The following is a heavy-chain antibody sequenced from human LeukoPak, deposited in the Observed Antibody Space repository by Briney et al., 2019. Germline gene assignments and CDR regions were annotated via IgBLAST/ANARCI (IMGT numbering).Heavy chain of an antibody. J-gene: IGHJ4*02. CDR2: ISGSGGSR. CDR1: GFTFSSYA. V-gene: IGHV3-23*01. CDR3: AKEMVIVVVVAADY. D-gene: IGHD2-15*01. Sequence: GGSLRLSCAASGFTFSSYAMSWVRQAPGKGLEWVSAISGSGGSRYYADSVKGRFTISRDNSKNTLYLQMNSLRAEDTAVYYCAKEMVIVVVVAADYWGQGTLVTVSS.